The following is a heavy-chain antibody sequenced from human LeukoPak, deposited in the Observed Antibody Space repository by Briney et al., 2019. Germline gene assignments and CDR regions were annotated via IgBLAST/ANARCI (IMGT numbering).Heavy chain of an antibody. J-gene: IGHJ4*02. CDR1: GFTFSSYA. CDR3: ARQEAYYFDY. V-gene: IGHV3-30-3*01. CDR2: ISYDGSNK. Sequence: GGSLRLSCAASGFTFSSYAMHWVRQAPGKGLEWVAVISYDGSNKYYADSVKGRFTISRDNSKNTLYLQMNSLRAEDTAVYYCARQEAYYFDYWGQGTLVTVSS.